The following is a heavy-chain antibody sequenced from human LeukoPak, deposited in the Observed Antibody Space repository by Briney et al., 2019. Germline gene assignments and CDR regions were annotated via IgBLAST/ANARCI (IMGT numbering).Heavy chain of an antibody. V-gene: IGHV1-69*13. CDR1: GGTFSSYA. CDR2: IIPIFGTA. CDR3: ARDRGKMATINYYYYGMDV. J-gene: IGHJ6*02. Sequence: SVKVSCKASGGTFSSYAISWVRQAPGQGLEWMGGIIPIFGTANYAQKFQGRVTTTADESTSTAYMELSSLRSEDTAVYYCARDRGKMATINYYYYGMDVWGQGTTVTVSS. D-gene: IGHD5-24*01.